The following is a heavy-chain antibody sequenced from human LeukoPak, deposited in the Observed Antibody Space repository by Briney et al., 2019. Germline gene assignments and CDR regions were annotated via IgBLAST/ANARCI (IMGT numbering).Heavy chain of an antibody. Sequence: ASVKISCKVSGYTFTDYYMHWVQQAPGKGLEWMGLVDPEDGETIYAEKFQGRVTITADTSTDTAYMELSSLRSEDTGVYYCATDMKLISGQNYWGNPLPAFDIWGQGTMVTVSS. D-gene: IGHD3-16*01. CDR1: GYTFTDYY. CDR3: ATDMKLISGQNYWGNPLPAFDI. J-gene: IGHJ3*02. V-gene: IGHV1-69-2*01. CDR2: VDPEDGET.